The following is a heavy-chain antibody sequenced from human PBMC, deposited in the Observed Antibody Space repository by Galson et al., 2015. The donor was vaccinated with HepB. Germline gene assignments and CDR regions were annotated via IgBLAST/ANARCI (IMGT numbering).Heavy chain of an antibody. J-gene: IGHJ4*02. D-gene: IGHD2-15*01. CDR2: IRYDGSNK. CDR1: GFTFSSYG. Sequence: SLRLSCAASGFTFSSYGMHWVRQAPGKGLEWVAFIRYDGSNKYYADSVKGRFTISRDNSKNTLYLQMNSLRAEDTAVYYCAKDGEVVVTQYYFDYWGQGTLVTVSS. V-gene: IGHV3-30*02. CDR3: AKDGEVVVTQYYFDY.